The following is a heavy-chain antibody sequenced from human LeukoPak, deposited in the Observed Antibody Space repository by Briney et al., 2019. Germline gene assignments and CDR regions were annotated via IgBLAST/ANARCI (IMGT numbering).Heavy chain of an antibody. CDR2: SYHSGST. CDR3: ARYYNSSGYYYDH. V-gene: IGHV4-4*02. Sequence: SETLSLTCAVSGGSISSSNWWSWVRQPPGKGLEWIGESYHSGSTNYNPSLKRRVTISVDKSKNQFSLKLSSVTAADTAVYYCARYYNSSGYYYDHWGQGTLVTVSS. J-gene: IGHJ5*02. D-gene: IGHD3-22*01. CDR1: GGSISSSNW.